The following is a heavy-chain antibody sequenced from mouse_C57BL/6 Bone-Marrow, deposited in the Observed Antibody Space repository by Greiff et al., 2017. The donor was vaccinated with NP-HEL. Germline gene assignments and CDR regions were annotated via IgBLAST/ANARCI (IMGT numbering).Heavy chain of an antibody. CDR1: GYTFTDFN. CDR3: AREGAAAQATTFDY. Sequence: VQLQQSGPELVKPGASVKMSCKASGYTFTDFNMPWVQQSHGKSLEWIGYINPNNGGTSYNQKFKGKATLTVNKSSSTAYMELRSLTSEDSAVYDCAREGAAAQATTFDYWGQGTTLTVSA. V-gene: IGHV1-22*01. J-gene: IGHJ2*01. CDR2: INPNNGGT. D-gene: IGHD3-2*02.